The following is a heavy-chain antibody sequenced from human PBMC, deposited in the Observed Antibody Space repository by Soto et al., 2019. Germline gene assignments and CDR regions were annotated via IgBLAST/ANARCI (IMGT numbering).Heavy chain of an antibody. CDR2: VYLSGST. D-gene: IGHD1-26*01. Sequence: QLQESGPRLLKASETLSLTCTVSGGPITSHSWSWIRQPAGKRLEWIGRVYLSGSTNFNPSLKSRVTMSVDTSKNQFSLKLTSMTAADTAVYFCARGGTYYDSFDLWGQGTMVTISS. J-gene: IGHJ3*01. CDR1: GGPITSHS. CDR3: ARGGTYYDSFDL. V-gene: IGHV4-4*07.